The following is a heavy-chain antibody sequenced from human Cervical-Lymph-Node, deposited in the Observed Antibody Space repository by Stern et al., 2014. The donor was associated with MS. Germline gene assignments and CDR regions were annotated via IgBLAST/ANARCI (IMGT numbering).Heavy chain of an antibody. D-gene: IGHD1-26*01. CDR2: IKLSDGAT. CDR1: GYTFIDYY. V-gene: IGHV1-46*03. J-gene: IGHJ3*01. Sequence: VQLVESGAEVKKPGASVTVSCRTSGYTFIDYYIHWVRQAPGQGLEWMGIIKLSDGATTYAQKFQGRVTVTRDTSTNTAYMQLGSLTSEDTAVFFCAREGADNDAFDVWGQGTMVTVSS. CDR3: AREGADNDAFDV.